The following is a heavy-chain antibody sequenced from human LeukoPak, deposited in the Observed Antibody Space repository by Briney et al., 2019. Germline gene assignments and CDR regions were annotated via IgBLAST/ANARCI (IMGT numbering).Heavy chain of an antibody. CDR2: IYTSGST. V-gene: IGHV4-4*07. CDR1: GGSISSYY. D-gene: IGHD6-19*01. J-gene: IGHJ4*02. CDR3: ARPEIAVAGTFGI. Sequence: NPSETLSLTCTVSGGSISSYYWTWIWQPAGKGLEWIGRIYTSGSTNYNPSLKSRVTVSVDTSKNQFSLKLTSVTAADTAVYYCARPEIAVAGTFGIWGQGTLVTVSS.